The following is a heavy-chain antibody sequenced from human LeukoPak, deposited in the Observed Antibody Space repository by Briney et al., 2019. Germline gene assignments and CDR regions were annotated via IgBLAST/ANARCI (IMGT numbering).Heavy chain of an antibody. Sequence: SQTLSLTCAISVDSVSSNSAAWSWIRQSPSRGLEWLGRTYYKSKWYNDYAVSVKSRITVNPDTSKNQFYLQMIHVTRADTDVYYCARGYSGYANLMGFDPWGQGTLVTVSS. D-gene: IGHD5-12*01. J-gene: IGHJ5*02. CDR1: VDSVSSNSAA. V-gene: IGHV6-1*01. CDR2: TYYKSKWYN. CDR3: ARGYSGYANLMGFDP.